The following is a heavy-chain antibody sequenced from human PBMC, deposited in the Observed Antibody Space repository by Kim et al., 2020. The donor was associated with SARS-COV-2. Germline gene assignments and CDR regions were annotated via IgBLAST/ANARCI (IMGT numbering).Heavy chain of an antibody. Sequence: GGSLRLSCAASGFSFSDSSVHWVRQASGKGLEWVGRVGNGAQSSATAYAASTNGRFTISRDDSKNTAYLQMNSLKPEDTALYYCARHWNGADSVFDHWGQGTLVTVSS. CDR3: ARHWNGADSVFDH. D-gene: IGHD1-1*01. CDR2: VGNGAQSSAT. CDR1: GFSFSDSS. J-gene: IGHJ4*02. V-gene: IGHV3-73*01.